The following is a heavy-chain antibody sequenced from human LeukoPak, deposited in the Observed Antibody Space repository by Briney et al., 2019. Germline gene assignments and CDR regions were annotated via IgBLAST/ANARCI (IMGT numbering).Heavy chain of an antibody. V-gene: IGHV3-30*18. CDR1: GFTFSSYG. CDR2: ISYDGSNK. Sequence: PGGSLRLSCAASGFTFSSYGMHWVRQAPGKGLEWVAVISYDGSNKYYADSVKGRFTISRDNSKNTLYLQMNSLRAEDTAVYYCAKDRLYYYDSSGYYSGQDYWGQGTLVTVSS. J-gene: IGHJ4*02. D-gene: IGHD3-22*01. CDR3: AKDRLYYYDSSGYYSGQDY.